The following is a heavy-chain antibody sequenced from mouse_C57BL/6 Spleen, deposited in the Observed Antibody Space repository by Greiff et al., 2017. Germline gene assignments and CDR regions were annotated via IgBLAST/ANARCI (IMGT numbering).Heavy chain of an antibody. J-gene: IGHJ1*03. V-gene: IGHV1-84*01. CDR3: ARSPLTVVANYWYFDV. CDR1: GYTFTDYY. D-gene: IGHD1-1*01. CDR2: IYPGSGNT. Sequence: QVQLQQSGPELVKPGASVKISCKASGYTFTDYYINWVKQRPGQGLEWIGWIYPGSGNTKYNEKFKGKATLTVDTSSSTAYMQLSSLTSEDSAVYFCARSPLTVVANYWYFDVWGTGTTVTVSS.